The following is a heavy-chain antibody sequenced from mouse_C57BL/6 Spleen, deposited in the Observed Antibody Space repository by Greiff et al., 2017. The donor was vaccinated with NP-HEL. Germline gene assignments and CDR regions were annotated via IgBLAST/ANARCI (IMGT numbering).Heavy chain of an antibody. D-gene: IGHD2-3*01. V-gene: IGHV1-61*01. CDR3: ARGGVTTLYYYAMDY. CDR1: GYTFTSYW. CDR2: IYPSDSET. Sequence: QVQLQQPGAELVRPGSSVKLSCKASGYTFTSYWMDWVKQRPGQGLEWIGNIYPSDSETHYNQKFKDKATLTVDKSSSTAYMQLSSLTSEDSAVYYCARGGVTTLYYYAMDYWGQGTSVTVSS. J-gene: IGHJ4*01.